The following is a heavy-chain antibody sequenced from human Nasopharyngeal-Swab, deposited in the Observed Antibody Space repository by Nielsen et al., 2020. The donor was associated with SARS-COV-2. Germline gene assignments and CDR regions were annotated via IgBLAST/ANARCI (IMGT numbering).Heavy chain of an antibody. CDR2: INHSGST. J-gene: IGHJ6*03. Sequence: GSLRLSCAVYGRSFSGYYWSWIRQPPGKGLEWIGEINHSGSTNYNPSLKSRVTISVDTSKNQFSLKLSSVTAADTAVYYCARERQLPQYYYYYYYMDVWGKGTTVTVSS. V-gene: IGHV4-34*01. CDR3: ARERQLPQYYYYYYYMDV. D-gene: IGHD2-2*01. CDR1: GRSFSGYY.